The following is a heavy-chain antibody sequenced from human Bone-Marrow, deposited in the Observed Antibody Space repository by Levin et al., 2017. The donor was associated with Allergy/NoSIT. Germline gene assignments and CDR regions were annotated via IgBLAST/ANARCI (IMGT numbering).Heavy chain of an antibody. V-gene: IGHV3-30*02. Sequence: GGSLRLSCAASGFTFSSYGMHWVRQAPGKGLEWVAAIFFDGSNKNYGDSVKGRFTISRDNSKNTLDLQMNSLRPEDTAVYFCAKDFWWEAEIGGDAYDMWGQGTMVIVSS. J-gene: IGHJ3*02. CDR3: AKDFWWEAEIGGDAYDM. D-gene: IGHD3-16*01. CDR1: GFTFSSYG. CDR2: IFFDGSNK.